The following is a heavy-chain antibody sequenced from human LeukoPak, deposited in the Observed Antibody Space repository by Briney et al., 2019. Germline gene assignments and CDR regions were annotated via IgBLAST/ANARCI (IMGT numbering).Heavy chain of an antibody. CDR3: ARSPGIQLWSRINYFDY. Sequence: GGSLRLSCAASGFTFSSYWMSWVRQAPGKGLEWVANIKQDGSEKYYVDSVKGRFTISRDNAKNSLYLQMNSLRAEDTAVYYCARSPGIQLWSRINYFDYWGQGTLVTVSS. CDR1: GFTFSSYW. J-gene: IGHJ4*02. CDR2: IKQDGSEK. D-gene: IGHD5-18*01. V-gene: IGHV3-7*01.